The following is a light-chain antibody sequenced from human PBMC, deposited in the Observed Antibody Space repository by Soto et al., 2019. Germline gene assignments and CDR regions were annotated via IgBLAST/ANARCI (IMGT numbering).Light chain of an antibody. CDR2: AAS. Sequence: DIQLTQSPSLLSAFVGDRVTITRRASQGISNYLAWYQQKPGKAPNLLIYAASTLQSAVPSRFSCSGSGTEFTLTISRLEPEDFAVYYCQHYGSSPPYTFGQGTKLDIK. V-gene: IGKV1-9*01. J-gene: IGKJ2*01. CDR1: QGISNY. CDR3: QHYGSSPPYT.